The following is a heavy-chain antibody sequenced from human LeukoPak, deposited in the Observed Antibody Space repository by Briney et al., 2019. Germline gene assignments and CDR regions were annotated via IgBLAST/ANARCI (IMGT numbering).Heavy chain of an antibody. Sequence: GGSLRLSCAASGFTFSSYWMSWVRQAPGKGLEWVANIKQDGSEKYYVDSVKGRFTISRDNAKNSLYLQMNSLRAEDTAVYYCARTSYDSSGYSHFDPWGQGTLVTVSS. CDR3: ARTSYDSSGYSHFDP. J-gene: IGHJ5*02. CDR2: IKQDGSEK. D-gene: IGHD3-22*01. V-gene: IGHV3-7*03. CDR1: GFTFSSYW.